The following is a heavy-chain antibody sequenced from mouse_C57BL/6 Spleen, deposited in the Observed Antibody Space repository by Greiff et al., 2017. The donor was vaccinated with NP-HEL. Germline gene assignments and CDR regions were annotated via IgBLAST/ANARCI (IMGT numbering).Heavy chain of an antibody. CDR3: ARGPNWDFDY. Sequence: QVQLQQSGPELVKPGASVKISCKASGYAFSSSWMNWVKQRPGKGLEWIGRIYPGDGDTNYNGKFKGKATLTADKSSSTAYMQLSSLTSEDSAVYFCARGPNWDFDYWGQGTTLTVSS. V-gene: IGHV1-82*01. D-gene: IGHD4-1*01. J-gene: IGHJ2*01. CDR1: GYAFSSSW. CDR2: IYPGDGDT.